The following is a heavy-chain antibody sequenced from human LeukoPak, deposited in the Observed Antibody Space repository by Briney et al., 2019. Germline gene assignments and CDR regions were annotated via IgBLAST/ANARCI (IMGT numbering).Heavy chain of an antibody. CDR3: VKVAKYYYGSETYYFFEH. CDR1: GFTFTTYC. CDR2: INQHGTEK. D-gene: IGHD3-10*01. Sequence: GGSLRLSCAASGFTFTTYCMSWVRQLPGKGLEGVANINQHGTEKYYVDSVKGRFTISRDNAKNSLDLQMNSLRVEDTGIYYCVKVAKYYYGSETYYFFEHWGQGTPVTASS. V-gene: IGHV3-7*01. J-gene: IGHJ4*02.